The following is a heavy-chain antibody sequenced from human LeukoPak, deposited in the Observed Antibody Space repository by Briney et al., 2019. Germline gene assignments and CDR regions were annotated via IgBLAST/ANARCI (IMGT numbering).Heavy chain of an antibody. V-gene: IGHV3-23*01. D-gene: IGHD3-3*01. CDR2: ISGSGGST. J-gene: IGHJ3*02. CDR1: GFTFSSYA. Sequence: GGSLRLSCAASGFTFSSYAMSWVRQAPGKGLEWVSAISGSGGSTYYADSVKGRFTISRDNYKNTLYLQMNSLRAEDTAVYYCAKVGDVLRFLEWLLEDDAFDIWGQGTMVTVSS. CDR3: AKVGDVLRFLEWLLEDDAFDI.